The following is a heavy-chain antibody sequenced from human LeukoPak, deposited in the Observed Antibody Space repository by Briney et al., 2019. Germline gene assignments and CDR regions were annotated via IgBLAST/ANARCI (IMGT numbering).Heavy chain of an antibody. Sequence: PSETLSLTCAVYGGSFSGYYWSWIRQPPGKGLEWIGEINHSGSTNYNPSLKSRVTISVDTSKNQFSLKLSSVTAADTAVYYCARQIYNWNYAYYYYMDVWGKGTTVTVSS. D-gene: IGHD1-7*01. V-gene: IGHV4-34*01. CDR3: ARQIYNWNYAYYYYMDV. J-gene: IGHJ6*03. CDR1: GGSFSGYY. CDR2: INHSGST.